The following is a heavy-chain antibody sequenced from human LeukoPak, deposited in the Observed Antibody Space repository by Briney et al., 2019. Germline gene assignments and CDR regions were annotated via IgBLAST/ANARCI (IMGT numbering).Heavy chain of an antibody. CDR1: GFIVSSNY. J-gene: IGHJ4*02. CDR3: ARRGSAPLVAAFDY. D-gene: IGHD5-12*01. CDR2: IDSDGKT. V-gene: IGHV3-53*01. Sequence: AGSLRLSSAASGFIVSSNYMSWVRQAPGKGLELGAVIDSDGKTYSSDSVKGRFTISRDNSKNTLYLQMRSLRGEDTAVYYCARRGSAPLVAAFDYWGQGTLVTVSS.